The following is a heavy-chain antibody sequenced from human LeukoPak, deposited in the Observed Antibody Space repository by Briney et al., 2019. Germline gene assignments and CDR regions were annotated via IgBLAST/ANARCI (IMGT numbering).Heavy chain of an antibody. D-gene: IGHD2-2*01. CDR1: GFTFSSYG. Sequence: GGSLRLSCAASGFTFSSYGMHWVRQAPGKGLEWVAFIRYDGSNKYYADSVKGRFTISRDNSKNTLYLQMNSLRAEDTAVYYCAKDTKRYCTSTRCSITDHWGQGTLVTVSS. V-gene: IGHV3-30*02. J-gene: IGHJ4*02. CDR2: IRYDGSNK. CDR3: AKDTKRYCTSTRCSITDH.